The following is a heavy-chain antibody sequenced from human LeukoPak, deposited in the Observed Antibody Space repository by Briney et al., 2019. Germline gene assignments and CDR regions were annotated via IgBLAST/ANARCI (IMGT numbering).Heavy chain of an antibody. CDR1: GGSISSHY. CDR3: ARDDYSDYRYFQH. Sequence: SETLSLTCTVSGGSISSHYWSWIRQPPGKGLEWIGYIYYSRNTNYNPSLKSRVTISVDTSKNQFSLKLTSVTAADTAVYYCARDDYSDYRYFQHWGQGTLVTVSS. D-gene: IGHD4-11*01. CDR2: IYYSRNT. V-gene: IGHV4-59*11. J-gene: IGHJ1*01.